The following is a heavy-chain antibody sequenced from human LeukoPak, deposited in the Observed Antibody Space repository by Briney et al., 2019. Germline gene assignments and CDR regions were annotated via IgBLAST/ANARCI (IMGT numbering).Heavy chain of an antibody. J-gene: IGHJ4*02. D-gene: IGHD1-7*01. CDR2: IYYSGST. CDR3: ARRCNYLVYYFDY. V-gene: IGHV4-59*08. Sequence: SETLSLTCTVSGGSISSYYWSWIRQPPGKGLEWIGYIYYSGSTNYNPSLKSRVTISVDTSKNQFSLKLSSVTAADTAVYYCARRCNYLVYYFDYWGQGTLVTVSS. CDR1: GGSISSYY.